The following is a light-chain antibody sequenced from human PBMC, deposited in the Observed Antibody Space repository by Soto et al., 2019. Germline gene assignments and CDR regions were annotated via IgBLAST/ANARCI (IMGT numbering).Light chain of an antibody. CDR3: QHYVTSFP. Sequence: EIVLTQSPGTLSLSPGERATLSCRASQSVSDNSLAWYQQKPGQAPRLLIFGASSRATGVPDRFSGSGSGTDFTLTISGLEPEDFAVYFCQHYVTSFPFGQGTAVEIK. CDR1: QSVSDNS. CDR2: GAS. J-gene: IGKJ1*01. V-gene: IGKV3-20*01.